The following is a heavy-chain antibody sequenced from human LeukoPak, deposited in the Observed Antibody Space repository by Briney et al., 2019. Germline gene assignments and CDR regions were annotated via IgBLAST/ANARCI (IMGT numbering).Heavy chain of an antibody. CDR1: GYIFTSYY. V-gene: IGHV1-46*01. Sequence: ASVKVSCKASGYIFTSYYKHWVRQAPGQGLEWMGIINPYGGSTSYAQKLQGRVTVTGDMSTSTVYMELSGLRSEDAAVYYCARTMVRGVNHYFDYWGQGTLVTVSS. CDR3: ARTMVRGVNHYFDY. J-gene: IGHJ4*02. CDR2: INPYGGST. D-gene: IGHD3-10*01.